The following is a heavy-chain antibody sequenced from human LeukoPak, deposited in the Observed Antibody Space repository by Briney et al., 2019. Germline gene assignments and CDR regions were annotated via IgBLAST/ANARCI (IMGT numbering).Heavy chain of an antibody. V-gene: IGHV3-53*01. CDR1: GFTFSSYA. CDR3: ARGIDY. CDR2: IYTGGGR. Sequence: GGSLRLSCAASGFTFSSYAMNWVRQAPGKELEWVSVIYTGGGRYYSDSVRGRFTISRDTSKNMVFLQMNSLRVEDTAVYYCARGIDYWGRGTLVTVSS. J-gene: IGHJ4*02.